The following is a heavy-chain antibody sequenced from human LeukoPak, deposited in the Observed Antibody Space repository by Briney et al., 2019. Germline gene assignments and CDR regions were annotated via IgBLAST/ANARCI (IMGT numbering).Heavy chain of an antibody. CDR1: GFSFSSYW. CDR2: INPDGGKK. D-gene: IGHD2/OR15-2a*01. V-gene: IGHV3-7*01. CDR3: ASQPAVIDLDC. Sequence: GGSLRLYCAASGFSFSSYWMTWVRQAPGKGLEWVANINPDGGKKTYVDSVKGRFTISRDNAKNSLYLQMSSLRVEDTAVYYCASQPAVIDLDCWGQGTLVTVSS. J-gene: IGHJ4*02.